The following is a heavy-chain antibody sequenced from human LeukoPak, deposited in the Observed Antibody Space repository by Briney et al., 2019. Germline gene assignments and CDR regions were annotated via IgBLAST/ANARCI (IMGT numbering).Heavy chain of an antibody. CDR1: GFTFSSYG. Sequence: PGRSLRLSCAASGFTFSSYGTHWVRQAPGKGLEWVAVIWYDGSNKYYADSVKGRFTISRDNSKNTLYLQMNSLRAEDTAVYYCARDREGYCSGGSCYPGAFDIWGQGTMVTVSS. CDR2: IWYDGSNK. D-gene: IGHD2-15*01. J-gene: IGHJ3*02. CDR3: ARDREGYCSGGSCYPGAFDI. V-gene: IGHV3-33*01.